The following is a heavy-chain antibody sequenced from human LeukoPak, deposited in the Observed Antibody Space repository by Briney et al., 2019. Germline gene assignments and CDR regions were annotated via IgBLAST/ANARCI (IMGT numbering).Heavy chain of an antibody. Sequence: GGSLRLSCAASGFTVSSNYMSWVRQAPGKGLEWVSVIYSGGSTYYADSVKGRFTISRDNSKNTLYLQMNSLRAEDTAVYYCASSGGYCSGGSCGVDYWGQGTLVTVSS. CDR3: ASSGGYCSGGSCGVDY. CDR2: IYSGGST. D-gene: IGHD2-15*01. J-gene: IGHJ4*02. V-gene: IGHV3-53*05. CDR1: GFTVSSNY.